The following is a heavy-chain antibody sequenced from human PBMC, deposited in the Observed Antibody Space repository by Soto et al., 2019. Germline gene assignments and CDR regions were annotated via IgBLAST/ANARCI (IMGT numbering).Heavy chain of an antibody. Sequence: QVQLVQSGGEIKKPGASVNVSCKASGYTFIRYGISWVRQAPGQGFEWMGWISGKNDKRNHAQKFRGRITMTTDTSTNTAYLEVRSLGSDDTAIYYCAREGNGYEDYWGKGTLVTVSS. CDR3: AREGNGYEDY. J-gene: IGHJ4*02. CDR1: GYTFIRYG. D-gene: IGHD5-18*01. V-gene: IGHV1-18*04. CDR2: ISGKNDKR.